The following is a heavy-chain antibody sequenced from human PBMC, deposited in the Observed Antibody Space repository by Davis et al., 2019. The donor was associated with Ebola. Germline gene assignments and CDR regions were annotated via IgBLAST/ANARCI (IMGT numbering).Heavy chain of an antibody. D-gene: IGHD5-18*01. CDR3: TRISGYSYGGYFDY. CDR2: ICYTGTT. CDR1: VGSVSSYY. J-gene: IGHJ4*02. Sequence: MPSETLSLTCTVSVGSVSSYYWNWIRQSPGKGLEWIGYICYTGTTDYNPSLKSRVTISVDTTRNQVSLKLNSVTAADTAVYYCTRISGYSYGGYFDYWGQGNLVTVSS. V-gene: IGHV4-59*02.